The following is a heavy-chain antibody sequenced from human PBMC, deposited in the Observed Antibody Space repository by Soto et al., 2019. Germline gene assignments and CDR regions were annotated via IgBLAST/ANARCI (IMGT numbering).Heavy chain of an antibody. Sequence: PGESLKISCKGSGYSFTSYWIGWVRQMPGKGLEWMGIIYPGDSDTRYSPSFQGQVTISADKSISTAYLQWSSLKASDTAMYYCARQKPHPRLIPTTTWFDPWGQGTLVTVS. CDR2: IYPGDSDT. V-gene: IGHV5-51*01. CDR3: ARQKPHPRLIPTTTWFDP. CDR1: GYSFTSYW. J-gene: IGHJ5*02. D-gene: IGHD1-1*01.